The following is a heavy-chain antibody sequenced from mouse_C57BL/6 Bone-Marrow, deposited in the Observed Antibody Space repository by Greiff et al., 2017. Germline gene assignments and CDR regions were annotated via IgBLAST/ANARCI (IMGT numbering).Heavy chain of an antibody. J-gene: IGHJ4*01. CDR1: GFSLTSYG. V-gene: IGHV2-5*01. CDR2: IWRGGST. Sequence: VQLKQSGPGLVQPSQSLSITCSVSGFSLTSYGVPWVRPSPGKGLEWLGVIWRGGSTDYNAAFLSRLSITKDNSKSQVFFKMNSLQADDTAIYYCAKKEGNYAMDDWGQGTSVTVSS. CDR3: AKKEGNYAMDD.